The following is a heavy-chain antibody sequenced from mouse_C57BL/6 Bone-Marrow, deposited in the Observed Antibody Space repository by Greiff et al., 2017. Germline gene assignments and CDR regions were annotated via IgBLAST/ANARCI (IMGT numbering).Heavy chain of an antibody. Sequence: VQLQQSGAELVRPGASVKLSCTASGFNIKDDYMHWVKQRPEQGLEWIGWIDPENGDTEYASKFQGKATRPADTSSNTAYLQLSSLTSEDTAVYYCKGDYINPWFAYWGEGTLVTFSA. CDR1: GFNIKDDY. CDR3: KGDYINPWFAY. V-gene: IGHV14-4*01. D-gene: IGHD2-5*01. J-gene: IGHJ3*01. CDR2: IDPENGDT.